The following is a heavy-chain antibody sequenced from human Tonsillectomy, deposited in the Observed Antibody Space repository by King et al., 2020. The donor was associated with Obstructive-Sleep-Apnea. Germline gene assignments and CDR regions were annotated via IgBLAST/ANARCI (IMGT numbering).Heavy chain of an antibody. Sequence: VQLQESGPGLVKPSQTLSLTCTVSGASIGSGGHYWSWIRQHPGKGLECFGYIHHSGTTYYNPSLKSRLAISVDTSKNQFSLKLLSVTAADTAVYSCARFEIAVAGFDYWGQGTLVTVSS. CDR3: ARFEIAVAGFDY. CDR2: IHHSGTT. D-gene: IGHD6-19*01. CDR1: GASIGSGGHY. V-gene: IGHV4-31*03. J-gene: IGHJ4*02.